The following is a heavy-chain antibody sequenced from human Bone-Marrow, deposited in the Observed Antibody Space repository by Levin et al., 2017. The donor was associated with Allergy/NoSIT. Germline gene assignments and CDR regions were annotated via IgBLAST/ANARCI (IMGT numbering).Heavy chain of an antibody. Sequence: SETLSLTCTVSGGSISSGDYYWSWIRQPPGKGLEWIGYIYYSGSTYYNPSLKSRVTISVDTSKNQFSLKLSSVTAADTAVYYCARDLNGLGAFDIWGQGTMVTVSS. V-gene: IGHV4-30-4*01. CDR1: GGSISSGDYY. CDR2: IYYSGST. CDR3: ARDLNGLGAFDI. J-gene: IGHJ3*02. D-gene: IGHD2-8*01.